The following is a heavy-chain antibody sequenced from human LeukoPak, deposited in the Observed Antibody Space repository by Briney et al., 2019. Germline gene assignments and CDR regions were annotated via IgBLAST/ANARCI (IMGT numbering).Heavy chain of an antibody. CDR2: ISYDGSNK. CDR1: GFTLSSYA. V-gene: IGHV3-30-3*01. CDR3: ARDRGNTLDY. D-gene: IGHD2/OR15-2a*01. Sequence: PGGSLRLSCAASGFTLSSYAMHWVRQAPGKGLEWVAVISYDGSNKYYADSAKGRFTISRDNSKNTLYLQMNSLRAEDTAVYYCARDRGNTLDYWGQGTLVTVSS. J-gene: IGHJ4*02.